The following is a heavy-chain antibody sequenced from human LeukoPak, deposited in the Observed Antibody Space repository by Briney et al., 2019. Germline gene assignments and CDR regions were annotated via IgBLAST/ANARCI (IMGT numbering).Heavy chain of an antibody. D-gene: IGHD3-3*01. CDR3: ARGYDFWSGYPGY. J-gene: IGHJ4*02. Sequence: SETLSLTCTVSGGSISSHYWSWIRQPPGKGLEWIGYIYYSGSTNYNPSHKSRVTISVDTSKNQFSLKLSSVTAADTAVDYCARGYDFWSGYPGYWGQGTLVTVSS. CDR1: GGSISSHY. CDR2: IYYSGST. V-gene: IGHV4-59*11.